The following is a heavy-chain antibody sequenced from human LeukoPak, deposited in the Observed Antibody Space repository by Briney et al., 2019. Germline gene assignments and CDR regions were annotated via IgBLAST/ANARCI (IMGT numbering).Heavy chain of an antibody. V-gene: IGHV3-23*01. J-gene: IGHJ4*02. CDR2: IVGSDGGT. Sequence: PGGSLRLSCATSGFTFSTYGMAWVRQAPGKGLEWVSSIVGSDGGTYYADSVKGRFTISRDNSKNTLYLLMNSLRAEDTAIYYCANRGKYYFDYWGQGTLVTVSS. CDR3: ANRGKYYFDY. D-gene: IGHD3-10*01. CDR1: GFTFSTYG.